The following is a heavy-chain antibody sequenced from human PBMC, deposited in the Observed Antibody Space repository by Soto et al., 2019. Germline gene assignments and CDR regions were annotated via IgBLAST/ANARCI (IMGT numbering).Heavy chain of an antibody. J-gene: IGHJ6*03. CDR1: GFTFSSYS. V-gene: IGHV3-48*01. D-gene: IGHD2-15*01. CDR3: ARGVLNYMDV. Sequence: GGSLSLSCAASGFTFSSYSMNWVRQAPGKGLEWVSYISSSSSTIYYADSVKGRFTISRDNAKNSLYLQMNSLRAEDTAVYYCARGVLNYMDVWGKGTTVTVSS. CDR2: ISSSSSTI.